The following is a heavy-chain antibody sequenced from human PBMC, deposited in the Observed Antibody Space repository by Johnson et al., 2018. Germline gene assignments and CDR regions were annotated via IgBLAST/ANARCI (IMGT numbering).Heavy chain of an antibody. J-gene: IGHJ1*01. V-gene: IGHV3-9*01. CDR3: AKQGYSNYWFVQH. CDR1: GFTFADHA. D-gene: IGHD4-11*01. Sequence: EVQLVESGGGLVQPGTSLRLSCTASGFTFADHAMHWVRQAPGRGLEWIAGLTWNTDGIGYAGSVKGRFTISRDNVKKSLYLQMNSLRPEDTALYYCAKQGYSNYWFVQHWGQGTLVTVSA. CDR2: LTWNTDGI.